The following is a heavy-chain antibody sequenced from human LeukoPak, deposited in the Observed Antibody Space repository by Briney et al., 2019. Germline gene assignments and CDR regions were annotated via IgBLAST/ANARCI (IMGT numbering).Heavy chain of an antibody. CDR1: GFTLSTYE. J-gene: IGHJ3*02. Sequence: GGSLRLSCAASGFTLSTYELYWVRQAPGKGLEWISYISSGGTTIKYADSVRGRFTISRDDGRESLYLQMNSLRVEDTAIYYCGASRQYVGAFDIWGQRTLVSVSS. V-gene: IGHV3-48*03. D-gene: IGHD3-16*01. CDR3: GASRQYVGAFDI. CDR2: ISSGGTTI.